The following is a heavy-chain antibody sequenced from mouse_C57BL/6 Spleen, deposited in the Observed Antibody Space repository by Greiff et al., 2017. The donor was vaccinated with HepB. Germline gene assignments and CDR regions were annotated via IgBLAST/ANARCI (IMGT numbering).Heavy chain of an antibody. Sequence: QVQLKQSGPELVKPGASVKLSCKASGYTFTSYDINWVKQRPGQGLEWIGWIYPRDGSTKYNEKFKGKATLTVDTSSSTAYMELHSLTSEDSAVYFCARSNYGSSLYFDYWGQGTTLTVSS. CDR2: IYPRDGST. D-gene: IGHD1-1*01. CDR3: ARSNYGSSLYFDY. CDR1: GYTFTSYD. J-gene: IGHJ2*01. V-gene: IGHV1-85*01.